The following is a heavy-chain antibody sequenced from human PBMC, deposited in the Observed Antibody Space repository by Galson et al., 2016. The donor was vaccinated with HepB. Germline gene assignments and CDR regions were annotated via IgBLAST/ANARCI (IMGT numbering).Heavy chain of an antibody. J-gene: IGHJ4*02. CDR1: GGHFSNYA. D-gene: IGHD3-10*01. V-gene: IGHV1-69*13. Sequence: SVKVSCKVSGGHFSNYALNWVRQAPGQGLEWMRGIISIFGPAYYAQKFQGAVTITADESTSTVYMELSSLRTEDTAVCFCARPDASNYYFDFWGQGTLVAVSS. CDR3: ARPDASNYYFDF. CDR2: IISIFGPA.